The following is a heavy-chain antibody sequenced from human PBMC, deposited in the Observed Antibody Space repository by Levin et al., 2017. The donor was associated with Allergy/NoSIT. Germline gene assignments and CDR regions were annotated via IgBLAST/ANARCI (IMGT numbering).Heavy chain of an antibody. V-gene: IGHV1-2*06. CDR2: LNPNTGGT. CDR1: GFTFTIYD. CDR3: ARETIAAPPYNWFDT. J-gene: IGHJ5*02. Sequence: ASVKVSCKASGFTFTIYDIHWVRQAPGQGLEWVGRLNPNTGGTDSAQKVMGRVTMTRDTSTTTAFMELTRLRPDDTAIYYCARETIAAPPYNWFDTWGQGALVTVSS. D-gene: IGHD6-13*01.